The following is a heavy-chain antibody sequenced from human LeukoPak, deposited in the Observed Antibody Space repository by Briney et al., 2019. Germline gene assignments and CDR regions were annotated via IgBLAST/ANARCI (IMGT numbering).Heavy chain of an antibody. D-gene: IGHD3-22*01. Sequence: GGSLRLSCAASGFTFSGYGMHWVRQAPGKGLEWVAFIRYDGSNKYYADSVKGRFTISRDNSKNTLYLQMNSLRAEDTAVYYCARVLHKRNYDSSTYYGYWGQGTLVTVSS. CDR1: GFTFSGYG. CDR3: ARVLHKRNYDSSTYYGY. J-gene: IGHJ4*02. CDR2: IRYDGSNK. V-gene: IGHV3-30*02.